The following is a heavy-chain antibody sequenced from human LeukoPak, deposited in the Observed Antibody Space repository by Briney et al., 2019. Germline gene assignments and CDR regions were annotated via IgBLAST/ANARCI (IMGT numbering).Heavy chain of an antibody. CDR2: ISAYNGNT. V-gene: IGHV1-18*01. Sequence: GASVKVSCKASGYTFTSYGISWVRQAPGQGLERMGWISAYNGNTNYAQKLQGRVTMTTDTSTSTAYMELRSLRSDDTAVYYCARAERYYDSSGPGYWGQGTLVTVSS. J-gene: IGHJ4*02. CDR3: ARAERYYDSSGPGY. D-gene: IGHD3-22*01. CDR1: GYTFTSYG.